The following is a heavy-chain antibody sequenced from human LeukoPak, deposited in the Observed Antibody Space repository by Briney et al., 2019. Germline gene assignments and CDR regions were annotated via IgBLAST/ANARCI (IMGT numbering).Heavy chain of an antibody. CDR3: VKNQYSSSSFDY. Sequence: GGSLRLSCSASGFTFSSYAMHWVRQAPGKGLEYVSAISSNGGSTYYAASVTGRFTISRDNSKNTLYLQMSSLRAEDTAVYYCVKNQYSSSSFDYWGQGTLVTVSS. V-gene: IGHV3-64D*06. J-gene: IGHJ4*02. D-gene: IGHD6-13*01. CDR2: ISSNGGST. CDR1: GFTFSSYA.